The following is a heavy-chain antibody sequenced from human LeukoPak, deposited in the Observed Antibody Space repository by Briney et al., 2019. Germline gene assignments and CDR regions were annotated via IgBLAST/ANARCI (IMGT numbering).Heavy chain of an antibody. CDR3: ARDKIVGATFFDY. V-gene: IGHV3-30*02. D-gene: IGHD1-26*01. CDR1: GITFRSSS. J-gene: IGHJ4*02. CDR2: IRFDGSTK. Sequence: GGSLRLSCVASGITFRSSSMHWVRQAPGKGLEWLAFIRFDGSTKYYADSVKGRFTISRDNAKNSLYLQMDSLRAEDTAVYYCARDKIVGATFFDYWGQGTLVTVSS.